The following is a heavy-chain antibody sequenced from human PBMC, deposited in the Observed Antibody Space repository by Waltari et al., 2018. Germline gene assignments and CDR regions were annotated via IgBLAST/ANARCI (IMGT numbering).Heavy chain of an antibody. J-gene: IGHJ4*02. Sequence: QVQLVQSGAEVKKPGASVKVSCKASGYTFTSYAMHWVRQAPGQRLEWMGWINAGNGNTKYSQKFQGRVTITRDTSASTAYMELSSLRSEDTAVYYCARAIGDYVMFDYWGQGTLVTVSS. D-gene: IGHD4-17*01. CDR1: GYTFTSYA. CDR3: ARAIGDYVMFDY. V-gene: IGHV1-3*01. CDR2: INAGNGNT.